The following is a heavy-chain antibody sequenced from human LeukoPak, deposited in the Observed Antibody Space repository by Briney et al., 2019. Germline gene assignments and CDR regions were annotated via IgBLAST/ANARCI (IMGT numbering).Heavy chain of an antibody. CDR1: GYTFTSYG. CDR2: ISAYNGNT. D-gene: IGHD6-13*01. J-gene: IGHJ6*03. Sequence: AAVKVSCKASGYTFTSYGISWVRQAPGQGLEWMGWISAYNGNTNYAQKLQGRVTMTTDTSTSTAYMELRSLRSDDTAVYYCARDGAATVSPYYYYYMDVWGKGTTVTISS. V-gene: IGHV1-18*01. CDR3: ARDGAATVSPYYYYYMDV.